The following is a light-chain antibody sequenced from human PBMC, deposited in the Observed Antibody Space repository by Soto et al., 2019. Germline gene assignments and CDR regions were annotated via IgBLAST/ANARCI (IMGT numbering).Light chain of an antibody. CDR1: SSDVGGYNY. CDR3: SSYTSSNVV. V-gene: IGLV2-14*01. J-gene: IGLJ2*01. CDR2: DVS. Sequence: QSALTRPASVSGSPGQSITISCTGTSSDVGGYNYVSWYQQHPGKAPKLMIYDVSNRPSGVSNRFSGSKSGNTASLTISGLQAEDEADYYCSSYTSSNVVFGGGTKVTVL.